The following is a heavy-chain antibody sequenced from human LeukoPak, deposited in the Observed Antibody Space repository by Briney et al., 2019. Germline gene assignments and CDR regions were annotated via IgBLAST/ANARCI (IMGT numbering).Heavy chain of an antibody. CDR2: ISGSGGRT. CDR1: GFTFSSYA. J-gene: IGHJ6*02. D-gene: IGHD1-26*01. Sequence: GGSLRLSCAASGFTFSSYAMSWVRQAPGKGLEWVSAISGSGGRTYYADSVKGRFTISRDNSKNTLYLQMNSLRAEDTAVYYCAKSPAYTGSHYGLDVWGQGTTVTVSS. CDR3: AKSPAYTGSHYGLDV. V-gene: IGHV3-23*01.